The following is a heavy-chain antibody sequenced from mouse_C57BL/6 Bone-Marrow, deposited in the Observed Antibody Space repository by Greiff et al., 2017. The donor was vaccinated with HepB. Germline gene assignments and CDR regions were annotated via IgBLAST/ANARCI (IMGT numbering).Heavy chain of an antibody. J-gene: IGHJ2*01. Sequence: EVQLQQSGPVLVKPGASVKMSCKASGYTFTDYYMNWVKQSHGKSLEWIGVINPYNGGTSYNQKFKGKATLTVDKSSSTAYMELNSLTSEDSAVYYCAIPTVVAPLDYWGQGTTLTVSS. CDR2: INPYNGGT. CDR3: AIPTVVAPLDY. CDR1: GYTFTDYY. D-gene: IGHD1-1*01. V-gene: IGHV1-19*01.